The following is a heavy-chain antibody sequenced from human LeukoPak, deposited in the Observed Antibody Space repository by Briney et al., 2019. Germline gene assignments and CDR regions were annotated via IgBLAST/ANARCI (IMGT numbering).Heavy chain of an antibody. CDR3: AREGIAAAGTSRYFDL. CDR1: GFTVSDNY. CDR2: IYSGGST. V-gene: IGHV3-53*01. Sequence: GGSLRLSCAASGFTVSDNYMGWVRQAPGKGLEWVSVIYSGGSTYYADSVKGRFTISRDNSKNTLYLQMNSLRAEDTAVYYCAREGIAAAGTSRYFDLWGRGTLVTVSS. D-gene: IGHD6-13*01. J-gene: IGHJ2*01.